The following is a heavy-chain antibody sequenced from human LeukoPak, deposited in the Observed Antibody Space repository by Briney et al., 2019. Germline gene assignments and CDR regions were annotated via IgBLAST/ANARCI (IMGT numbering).Heavy chain of an antibody. CDR2: IKSKTDGGTT. D-gene: IGHD3-10*01. V-gene: IGHV3-15*01. Sequence: GGSLRLSCAASGFTFSNAWMSWVRQAPGKGLEWVGRIKSKTDGGTTDYAAPVKGRFTISRDDSKNTLYPQMNSLKTEDTAVYYCTVTVRAKITMVRGVDYWGQGTLVTVSS. CDR1: GFTFSNAW. CDR3: TVTVRAKITMVRGVDY. J-gene: IGHJ4*02.